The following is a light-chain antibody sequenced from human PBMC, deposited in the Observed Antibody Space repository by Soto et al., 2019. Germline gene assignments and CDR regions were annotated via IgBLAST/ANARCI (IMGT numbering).Light chain of an antibody. CDR2: EVG. Sequence: QSALTQPASVSGSPGQSITISCTGTSSDVGGYNSVSCYHKHSGKAPKILIYEVGHGPSGVSNRFSGSKAGYTASLTISGLQAEDEADYYCSSYTSSSTLVFGTGTKLTVL. J-gene: IGLJ1*01. CDR3: SSYTSSSTLV. CDR1: SSDVGGYNS. V-gene: IGLV2-14*01.